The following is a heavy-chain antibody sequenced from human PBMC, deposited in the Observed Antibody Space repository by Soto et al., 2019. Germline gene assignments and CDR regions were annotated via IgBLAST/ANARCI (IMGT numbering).Heavy chain of an antibody. J-gene: IGHJ4*02. CDR1: GFTFSNYA. CDR3: AKVPAYDYVWGTSYYFDY. CDR2: ISGGGSST. V-gene: IGHV3-23*01. Sequence: GGSLRLSCAASGFTFSNYAMSWVRQAPGKGLEWVSSISGGGSSTYYADSVKGRFTISRDNSKNTIYLQMNSLRAEDTAVYYCAKVPAYDYVWGTSYYFDYWGLGALVTVS. D-gene: IGHD3-16*01.